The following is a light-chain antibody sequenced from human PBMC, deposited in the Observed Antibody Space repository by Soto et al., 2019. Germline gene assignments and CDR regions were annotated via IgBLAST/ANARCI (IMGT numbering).Light chain of an antibody. CDR2: DVS. CDR1: SSDVGGYNY. V-gene: IGLV2-14*03. CDR3: SSYTSSSTLSTYV. Sequence: QSVLTQPASVSGSPGQSITISCTGTSSDVGGYNYVSWYQHHPGKAPKLMIYDVSNPPSGVSNRFSGSKSGNTASLIISGLQAEDEADYYCSSYTSSSTLSTYVFGTGTKVTVL. J-gene: IGLJ1*01.